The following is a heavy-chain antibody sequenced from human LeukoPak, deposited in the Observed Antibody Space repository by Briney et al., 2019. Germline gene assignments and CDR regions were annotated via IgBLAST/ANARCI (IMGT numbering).Heavy chain of an antibody. Sequence: GGSLRLSCAASGFTFDDYGMSWVRQAPGKGLEWVSVMYSGGDTYYANSVKGRFTFSRDISKNTLFLQMNGLTTEDTAMYYCARDAPQVPAAGVLASWGQGTLVTVSS. D-gene: IGHD6-13*01. CDR1: GFTFDDYG. J-gene: IGHJ5*02. CDR3: ARDAPQVPAAGVLAS. V-gene: IGHV3-53*01. CDR2: MYSGGDT.